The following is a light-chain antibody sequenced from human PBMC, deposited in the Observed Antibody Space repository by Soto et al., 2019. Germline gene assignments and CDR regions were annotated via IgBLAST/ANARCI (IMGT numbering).Light chain of an antibody. CDR1: QSFSSSY. Sequence: EIVLTQSPGTLSLSPGERATLSCRASQSFSSSYLAWYQQKPGQAPRLLIYGASTRATGIPDRFIGSGPGPDFTLTINRLEPEDFAVYYCQQYGSSLMYAFGQGTKVDIK. CDR2: GAS. J-gene: IGKJ2*01. V-gene: IGKV3-20*01. CDR3: QQYGSSLMYA.